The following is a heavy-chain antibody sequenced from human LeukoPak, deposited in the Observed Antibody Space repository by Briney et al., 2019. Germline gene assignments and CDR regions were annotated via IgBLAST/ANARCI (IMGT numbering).Heavy chain of an antibody. Sequence: GGSLRLSCAASGFTFSNYAMSWVRQAPGKGLEWVSGISGSGDNTYYADSVKGRFTISRDNAKNSLYLQMNSLRAEDTALYYCARGLGYCSSTSCFSGDYWGQGTLVTVSS. J-gene: IGHJ4*02. CDR1: GFTFSNYA. V-gene: IGHV3-23*01. CDR3: ARGLGYCSSTSCFSGDY. CDR2: ISGSGDNT. D-gene: IGHD2-2*01.